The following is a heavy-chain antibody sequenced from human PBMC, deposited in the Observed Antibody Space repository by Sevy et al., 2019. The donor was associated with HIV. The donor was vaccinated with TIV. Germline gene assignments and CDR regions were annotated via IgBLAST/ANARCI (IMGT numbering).Heavy chain of an antibody. CDR1: GGTFSSYA. Sequence: ASVKVSCKASGGTFSSYAISWVRQAPGQGLEWMGGIIPIFGTANYAQKFQGRVTITADESTSTAYMELSSLRSEDTAVYYCARETAALSAFDISGQGTMVTVSS. CDR2: IIPIFGTA. J-gene: IGHJ3*02. V-gene: IGHV1-69*13. CDR3: ARETAALSAFDI. D-gene: IGHD6-6*01.